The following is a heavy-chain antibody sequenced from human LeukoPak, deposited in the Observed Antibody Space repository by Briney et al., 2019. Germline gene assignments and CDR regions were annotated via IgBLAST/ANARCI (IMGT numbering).Heavy chain of an antibody. CDR2: IIPTFGTA. V-gene: IGHV1-69*06. CDR3: ARGNGYNGFDY. J-gene: IGHJ4*02. CDR1: GGTFSSYA. D-gene: IGHD5-24*01. Sequence: SVKVSCKASGGTFSSYAISWVRQAPGQGLAWMGGIIPTFGTANYAQKFQGRVTITADKSTSTAYMELSSLRSEDTAVYYCARGNGYNGFDYWGQGTLVTVSS.